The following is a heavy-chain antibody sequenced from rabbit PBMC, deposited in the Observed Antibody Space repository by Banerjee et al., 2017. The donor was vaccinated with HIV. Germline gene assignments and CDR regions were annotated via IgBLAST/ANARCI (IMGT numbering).Heavy chain of an antibody. V-gene: IGHV1S45*01. J-gene: IGHJ6*01. D-gene: IGHD1-1*01. CDR3: ARDTSSSFSSYGMDL. CDR2: INTATGKD. Sequence: QEQLEESGGGLVKPEGSLTLTCKASGFSFSDRDVMCWVRQAPGKGLEWIGCINTATGKDVYASWAKGRFTISTSSSTTVTLQMTRLTAADTATYFCARDTSSSFSSYGMDLRGPGTLVTVS. CDR1: GFSFSDRDV.